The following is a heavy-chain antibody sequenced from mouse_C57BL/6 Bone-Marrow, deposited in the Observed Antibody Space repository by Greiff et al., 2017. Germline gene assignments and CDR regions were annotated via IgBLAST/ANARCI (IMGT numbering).Heavy chain of an antibody. V-gene: IGHV5-17*01. J-gene: IGHJ4*01. CDR3: ARRNSPGAMDY. CDR1: GFTFSDYG. Sequence: EVMLVESGGGLVKPGGSLKLSCAASGFTFSDYGIHWVRQAPEKGLEWVAYISSGRSTIYYADTVKCRFTISRDNAKNTLFLQMTSLRSEDTAMYYCARRNSPGAMDYWGQGTSVTVSS. CDR2: ISSGRSTI. D-gene: IGHD2-12*01.